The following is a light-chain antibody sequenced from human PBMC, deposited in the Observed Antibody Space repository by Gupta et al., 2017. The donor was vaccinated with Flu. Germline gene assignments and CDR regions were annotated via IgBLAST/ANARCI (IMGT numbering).Light chain of an antibody. CDR1: SSDVGNSDY. Sequence: QSALTQPASVSGSPGQSITISCPGTSSDVGNSDYVSWYQQDSGKAPKLLIYDVSNRPSGVSSRFSGSKSGNTASLTISGLQAEDETDYYCSSYTSTTTFYVFGTGTKVTVL. CDR3: SSYTSTTTFYV. V-gene: IGLV2-14*01. CDR2: DVS. J-gene: IGLJ1*01.